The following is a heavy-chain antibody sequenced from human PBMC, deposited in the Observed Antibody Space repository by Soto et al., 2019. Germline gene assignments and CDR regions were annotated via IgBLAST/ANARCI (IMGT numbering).Heavy chain of an antibody. CDR1: GFTFNTHW. J-gene: IGHJ4*02. CDR3: ARGGAMGVDY. V-gene: IGHV3-74*01. D-gene: IGHD1-26*01. CDR2: IYFDGITT. Sequence: EVQLVESGGGVVQPGGSRRLSFTASGFTFNTHWIHWVGQAPGKGLVWVSRIYFDGITTNYADSVKGRLTVSRDNAKNTVYLHVNTLRDEDTAVYYCARGGAMGVDYWGQGTLVTVSS.